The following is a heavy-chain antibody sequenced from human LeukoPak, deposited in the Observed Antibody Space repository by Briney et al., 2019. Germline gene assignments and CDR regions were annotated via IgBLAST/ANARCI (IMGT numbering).Heavy chain of an antibody. D-gene: IGHD3-10*01. CDR2: IYYSGST. CDR1: GDSISYYY. CDR3: ARPLVRGVNSYYFYMDV. Sequence: PSETLSLTCTVSGDSISYYYWSWLRQPPGQGLEWSGHIYYSGSTNYSPSLKSRVTISVDTSKNQFSLRLSSVTAADTAVYYCARPLVRGVNSYYFYMDVWGKGATVTISS. J-gene: IGHJ6*03. V-gene: IGHV4-59*01.